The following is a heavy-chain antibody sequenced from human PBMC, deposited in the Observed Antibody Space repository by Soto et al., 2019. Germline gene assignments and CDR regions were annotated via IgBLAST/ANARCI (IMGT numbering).Heavy chain of an antibody. Sequence: SVKVSCKASGGTFSSYAIGWVRQAPGQGLEWMGGIIPIFGTANYAQKFQGRVTITADESTSTAYMELSSLRSEDTAVYYCARRLLWFGESSGYGMDVWGQGTTVTVSS. CDR1: GGTFSSYA. J-gene: IGHJ6*02. CDR2: IIPIFGTA. CDR3: ARRLLWFGESSGYGMDV. V-gene: IGHV1-69*13. D-gene: IGHD3-10*01.